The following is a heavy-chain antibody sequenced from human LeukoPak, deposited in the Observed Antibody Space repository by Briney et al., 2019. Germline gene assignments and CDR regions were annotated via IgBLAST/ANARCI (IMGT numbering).Heavy chain of an antibody. J-gene: IGHJ6*03. CDR1: GVSISSSNSY. D-gene: IGHD3-10*01. V-gene: IGHV4-39*07. CDR3: ARVEEGYGSGRRENYYYYYMDV. Sequence: ASETLSLTCAVSGVSISSSNSYWGWIRQPPGKGLEWIGSIYYSGSTYYNPSLKSRVTISVDTSKNQFSLKLSSVTAADTAVYYCARVEEGYGSGRRENYYYYYMDVWGKGTTVTISS. CDR2: IYYSGST.